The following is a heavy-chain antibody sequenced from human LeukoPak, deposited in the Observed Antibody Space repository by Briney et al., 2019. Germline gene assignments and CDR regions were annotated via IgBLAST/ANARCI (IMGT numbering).Heavy chain of an antibody. CDR3: ARAGLDLWSGYLQD. CDR1: GGSISSYY. Sequence: PSETLSLTCNVSGGSISSYYWNLVRQPAGSGLEWIGRINAKGDINYNPSPKSRVTMSVDTSKNQFSLKMTSLTAPDTAVYFCARAGLDLWSGYLQDWGRGTLVTVSS. CDR2: INAKGDI. V-gene: IGHV4-4*07. D-gene: IGHD3-3*01. J-gene: IGHJ4*02.